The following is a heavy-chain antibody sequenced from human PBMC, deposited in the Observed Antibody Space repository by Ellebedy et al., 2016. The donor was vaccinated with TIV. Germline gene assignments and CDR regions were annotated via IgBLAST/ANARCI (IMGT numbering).Heavy chain of an antibody. J-gene: IGHJ1*01. CDR2: IRADGFQT. CDR1: GFIFSNYG. D-gene: IGHD1-26*01. CDR3: AKSGKVGASV. Sequence: GESLKISCAASGFIFSNYGMHWVRPAPGKGLELVAFIRADGFQTYYADSLKGRFPISRDNSNNNLELQMTSLRPEDTALYYCAKSGKVGASVWGQGSLVTVSS. V-gene: IGHV3-30*02.